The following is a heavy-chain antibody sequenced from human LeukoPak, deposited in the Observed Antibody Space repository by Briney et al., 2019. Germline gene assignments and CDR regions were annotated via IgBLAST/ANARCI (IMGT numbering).Heavy chain of an antibody. CDR3: ARDSSSYYFDY. D-gene: IGHD6-6*01. Sequence: PGGYLRFSCAASGFTVTSNHMNWVRQAPGKGLKWVSIIYTGGTTHYADSLKDRFTISRDDSINTLYLQMNSLRAEYTAVYYCARDSSSYYFDYWGQGTLVTVSS. CDR1: GFTVTSNH. V-gene: IGHV3-66*01. CDR2: IYTGGTT. J-gene: IGHJ4*02.